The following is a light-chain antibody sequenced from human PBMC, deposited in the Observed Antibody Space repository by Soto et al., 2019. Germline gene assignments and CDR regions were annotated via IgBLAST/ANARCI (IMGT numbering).Light chain of an antibody. Sequence: EIVLTQSPGTLSLSPGERAPLSCRASQSVSSSYLAWYQQKPGQAPRLLIYGASTRATDMPGRFSGRGSGTEFTLTINSLQPEDYAVYYCQQYRNWPRTFGQGTKVDIK. CDR3: QQYRNWPRT. CDR2: GAS. J-gene: IGKJ1*01. CDR1: QSVSSSY. V-gene: IGKV3-20*01.